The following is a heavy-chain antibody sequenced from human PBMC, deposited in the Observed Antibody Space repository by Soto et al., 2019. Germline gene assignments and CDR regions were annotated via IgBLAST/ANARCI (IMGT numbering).Heavy chain of an antibody. CDR2: IYHSGST. CDR3: ARAGSSGGGYYYYGMDV. CDR1: GGSISSGGYS. J-gene: IGHJ6*02. D-gene: IGHD6-19*01. Sequence: PSETLSLTCAVSGGSISSGGYSWNWIRQPPGKGLEWIGYIYHSGSTNYNPSLKSRVTISVDTSKNQFSLKLSSVTAADTAVYFFARAGSSGGGYYYYGMDVWGQGTTVTVSS. V-gene: IGHV4-30-2*01.